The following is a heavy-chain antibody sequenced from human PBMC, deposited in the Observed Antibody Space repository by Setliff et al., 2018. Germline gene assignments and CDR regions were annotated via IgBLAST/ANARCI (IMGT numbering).Heavy chain of an antibody. Sequence: GESLKISCKGSGYSFSSYWIGWVRQMPGKGLEWMGIIFPGNSDTRYSPSFQGQVTISADKSISTAYLQWSSLKASDTAMYYCARQAVAGSDAFDIWGQGTMVTVSS. V-gene: IGHV5-51*01. D-gene: IGHD6-19*01. CDR1: GYSFSSYW. CDR2: IFPGNSDT. CDR3: ARQAVAGSDAFDI. J-gene: IGHJ3*02.